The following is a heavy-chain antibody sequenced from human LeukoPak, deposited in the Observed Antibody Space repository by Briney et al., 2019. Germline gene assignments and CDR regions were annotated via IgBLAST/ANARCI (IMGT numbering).Heavy chain of an antibody. J-gene: IGHJ6*03. CDR2: IYYSGST. D-gene: IGHD5-18*01. CDR1: GFTVSSNY. Sequence: GSLRLSCAASGFTVSSNYMSWVRQPPGKGLEWIGSIYYSGSTYYNPSLKSRVTISVDTSKNQFSLKLSSVTAADTAVYYCARTTEGGYTYGYFYYYYMDVWGKGTTVTISS. V-gene: IGHV4-59*02. CDR3: ARTTEGGYTYGYFYYYYMDV.